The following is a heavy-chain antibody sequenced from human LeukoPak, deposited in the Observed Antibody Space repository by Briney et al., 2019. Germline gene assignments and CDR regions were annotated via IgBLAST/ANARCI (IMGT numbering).Heavy chain of an antibody. D-gene: IGHD6-6*01. CDR2: IYYSGST. V-gene: IGHV4-39*01. J-gene: IGHJ4*02. CDR3: VRQEYSSSWY. CDR1: GDSISNSNYF. Sequence: SETLSLTCTVSGDSISNSNYFWGWIRQPPGKGLEWIGSIYYSGSTYYNPSLKSRVTISVDTSKNQFSLKLSSVTAADTAVYYCVRQEYSSSWYWGQGTLVTVSS.